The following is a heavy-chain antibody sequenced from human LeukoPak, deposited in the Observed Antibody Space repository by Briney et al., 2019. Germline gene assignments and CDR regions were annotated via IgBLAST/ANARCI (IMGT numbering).Heavy chain of an antibody. J-gene: IGHJ4*02. V-gene: IGHV4-59*08. CDR2: IYYSGST. CDR1: GGSISSYY. CDR3: ARHLTGYTLDY. D-gene: IGHD3-9*01. Sequence: SETLSLTCTVSGGSISSYYWSWIRQPPGKGLEWIGYIYYSGSTNYNPSLKSRVTISVDTSKNQFSLKLSSVTAADTAVYYCARHLTGYTLDYWGQGTLVTVSS.